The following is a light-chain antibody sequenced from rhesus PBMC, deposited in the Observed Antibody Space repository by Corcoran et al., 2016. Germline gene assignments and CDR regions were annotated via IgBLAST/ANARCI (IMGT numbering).Light chain of an antibody. J-gene: IGKJ4*01. Sequence: DIQMTQSPSSLSASVGDKVTITCHASQGISSWLAWYQQKLGKAPKPLIYAASRLQSGVLSRFSCSGSWTDYTPTISSLQPEDFATYDCQQYDDLPLTVGGGTKVEIK. CDR1: QGISSW. V-gene: IGKV1-19*01. CDR2: AAS. CDR3: QQYDDLPLT.